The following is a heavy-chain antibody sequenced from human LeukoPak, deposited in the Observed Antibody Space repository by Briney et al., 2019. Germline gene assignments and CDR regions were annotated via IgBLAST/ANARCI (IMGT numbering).Heavy chain of an antibody. D-gene: IGHD6-19*01. CDR2: IYYSGST. J-gene: IGHJ4*02. CDR1: GGSISSSNYY. V-gene: IGHV4-39*07. Sequence: PSETLSLTCTVSGGSISSSNYYWGWIRQPPGKGLEWIGSIYYSGSTYYSPSLKSRVTISVDTSKNQFSLKLSSVTAADTAVYYCASGYAGGWSSFHYWGQGTLVTVSA. CDR3: ASGYAGGWSSFHY.